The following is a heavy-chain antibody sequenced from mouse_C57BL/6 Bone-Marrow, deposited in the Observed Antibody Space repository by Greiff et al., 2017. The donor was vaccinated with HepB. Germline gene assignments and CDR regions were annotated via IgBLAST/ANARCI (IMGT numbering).Heavy chain of an antibody. CDR1: GFTFSSYA. D-gene: IGHD2-1*01. CDR3: AREDGNCPGWFDY. CDR2: ISDGGSYT. J-gene: IGHJ3*01. V-gene: IGHV5-4*01. Sequence: DVMLVESGGGLVKPGGSLKLSCAASGFTFSSYAMSWVRQTPEKRLEWVATISDGGSYTYYPDNVKGRFTISRDNAKNNLYLQMSHLKSEDTAMYYCAREDGNCPGWFDYWGQGTLVTVSA.